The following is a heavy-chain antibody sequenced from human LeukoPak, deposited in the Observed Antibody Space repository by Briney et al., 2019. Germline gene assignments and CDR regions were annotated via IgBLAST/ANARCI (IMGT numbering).Heavy chain of an antibody. CDR1: GFTFSSYA. V-gene: IGHV3-30*04. CDR2: ISYDGSNK. D-gene: IGHD6-13*01. CDR3: ARSVIAAAELDY. Sequence: GGSLRLSCAASGFTFSSYAMHWVRQAPSKGLEWVAVISYDGSNKYYADSVKGRFTISRDNSKNTLYLQMNSLRAEDTAVYYCARSVIAAAELDYWGQGTLVTVSS. J-gene: IGHJ4*02.